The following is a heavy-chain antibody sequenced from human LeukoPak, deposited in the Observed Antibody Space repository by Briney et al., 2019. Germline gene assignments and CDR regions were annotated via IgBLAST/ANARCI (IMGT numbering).Heavy chain of an antibody. J-gene: IGHJ3*02. V-gene: IGHV4-4*07. CDR2: IYTSGST. D-gene: IGHD2-15*01. Sequence: PSETLSLTCTVSGGSISSYYWSWIRQPAGKGLEWIGRIYTSGSTNNNPSLKSRVTMSVDTSKNQFSLKLSSVTAADTAVYYCARAMDCSGGSCYSEDAFDIWGQGTMVTVSS. CDR1: GGSISSYY. CDR3: ARAMDCSGGSCYSEDAFDI.